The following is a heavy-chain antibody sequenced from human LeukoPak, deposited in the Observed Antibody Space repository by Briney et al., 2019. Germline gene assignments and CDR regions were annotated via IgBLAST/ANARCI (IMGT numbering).Heavy chain of an antibody. V-gene: IGHV3-9*01. D-gene: IGHD3-22*01. CDR2: ISWNSGSI. CDR3: AKDSSGYNFDY. J-gene: IGHJ4*02. CDR1: GFTFDDYA. Sequence: GKSLRLSCAASGFTFDDYAMHWVRQAPGKGLEWVSGISWNSGSIGYADSVKGRFTISRDNAKNTLYLQMNSLRAEDTAVYYCAKDSSGYNFDYWGQGTLVTVSS.